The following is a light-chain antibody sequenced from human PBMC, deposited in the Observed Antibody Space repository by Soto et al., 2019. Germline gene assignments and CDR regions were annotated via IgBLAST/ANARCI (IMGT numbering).Light chain of an antibody. J-gene: IGKJ2*01. CDR3: QQYGTSPYT. CDR1: QSVTNDY. CDR2: GAS. Sequence: EIVLTQSPGTLSLSPGERATLSCRASQSVTNDYLAWYQQKPGQAPRLLLFGASNRATGIPDRFSGSGSGTDFTLTISRLKPEDFAVYSCQQYGTSPYTFGQGTKLEIK. V-gene: IGKV3-20*01.